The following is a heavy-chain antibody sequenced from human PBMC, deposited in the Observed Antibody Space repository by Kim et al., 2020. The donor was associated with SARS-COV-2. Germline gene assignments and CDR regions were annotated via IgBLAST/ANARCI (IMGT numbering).Heavy chain of an antibody. CDR1: GFTFSTYG. V-gene: IGHV3-33*01. CDR3: ARASAIVGEYYYYGMDV. Sequence: GGSLRLSCIASGFTFSTYGMHWVRQVPGKGLEWVAVIWYDGRYKYYGDSVKGRFTISRDNSKNTVYLQMNSLRAEDTALYYCARASAIVGEYYYYGMDVWGPGTPVTVSS. J-gene: IGHJ6*02. CDR2: IWYDGRYK. D-gene: IGHD3-22*01.